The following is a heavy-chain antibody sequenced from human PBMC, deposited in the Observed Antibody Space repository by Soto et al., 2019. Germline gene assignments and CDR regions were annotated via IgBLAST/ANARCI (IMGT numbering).Heavy chain of an antibody. CDR1: GGTFSSYA. V-gene: IGHV1-69*06. Sequence: SVQVSCNASGGTFSSYAISWVRQAPGQGLEWMGGIIPIFGTANYAQKFQGRVTITADKSTSTAYMELSSLRSEDTAVYYCAKTGRTGSYYDSSGLPGNYRGQGTLVTVSS. J-gene: IGHJ4*02. D-gene: IGHD3-22*01. CDR2: IIPIFGTA. CDR3: AKTGRTGSYYDSSGLPGNY.